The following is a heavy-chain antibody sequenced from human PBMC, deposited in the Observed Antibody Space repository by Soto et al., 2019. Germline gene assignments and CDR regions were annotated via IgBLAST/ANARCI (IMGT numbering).Heavy chain of an antibody. V-gene: IGHV3-33*01. J-gene: IGHJ5*02. Sequence: PGWSLRLACASSGFTFISYGMHWVRQAPGKGLEWVAVIWYDGSNKYYADSVKGRFTISRDNSKNTLYLQMNSLRAEDTAVYYCARGHYGSGSYYNYWFDPWGQGTLVTVSS. CDR1: GFTFISYG. CDR3: ARGHYGSGSYYNYWFDP. D-gene: IGHD3-10*01. CDR2: IWYDGSNK.